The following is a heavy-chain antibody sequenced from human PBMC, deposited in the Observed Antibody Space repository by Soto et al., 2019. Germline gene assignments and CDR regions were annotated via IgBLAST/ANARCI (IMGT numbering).Heavy chain of an antibody. CDR3: ARDGWRIAARPGYYYYGMDV. Sequence: SLRLSCAASGFTFSSYAMHWVRQAPGKGLEWVAVISYDGSNKYYAGSVKGRFTISRDNSKNTLYLQMNSLRAEDTAVYYCARDGWRIAARPGYYYYGMDVWGQGTTVTVS. D-gene: IGHD6-6*01. V-gene: IGHV3-30-3*01. CDR1: GFTFSSYA. J-gene: IGHJ6*02. CDR2: ISYDGSNK.